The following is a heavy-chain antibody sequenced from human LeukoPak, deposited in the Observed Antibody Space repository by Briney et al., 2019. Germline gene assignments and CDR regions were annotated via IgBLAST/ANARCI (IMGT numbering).Heavy chain of an antibody. CDR3: ARGEYDILTGYCDY. CDR2: ISYDGSNK. Sequence: QAGRSLRLSCAASGFTFSSYAMHWVRQAPGKGREWVAVISYDGSNKYYADSVKGRFTISRDNSKNTLYLQMDSLRAEDTAVYYCARGEYDILTGYCDYWGQGTLVTVSS. V-gene: IGHV3-30*04. CDR1: GFTFSSYA. J-gene: IGHJ4*02. D-gene: IGHD3-9*01.